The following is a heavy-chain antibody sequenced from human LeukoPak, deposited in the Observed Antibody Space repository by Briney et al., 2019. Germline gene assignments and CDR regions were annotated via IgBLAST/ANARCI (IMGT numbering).Heavy chain of an antibody. J-gene: IGHJ4*02. CDR3: ARARYSSSWYHFDY. D-gene: IGHD6-13*01. CDR2: INPNSGGT. CDR1: GYTFTGYY. V-gene: IGHV1-2*02. Sequence: ASVKVSCKASGYTFTGYYMHWVRQAPGQGLEWMGWINPNSGGTHYAQNFQGRVTMTRDTSISTAYMELRRLTSDDTAVYYCARARYSSSWYHFDYWGQGALVSVSS.